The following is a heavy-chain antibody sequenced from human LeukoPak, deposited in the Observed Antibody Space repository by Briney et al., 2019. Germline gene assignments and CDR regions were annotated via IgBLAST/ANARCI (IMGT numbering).Heavy chain of an antibody. V-gene: IGHV4-34*01. D-gene: IGHD3-9*01. CDR3: ARSLNYDILTGYPRGGLFDP. CDR1: GGSFSGYY. CDR2: INHSGST. J-gene: IGHJ5*02. Sequence: SETLSLTCAVYGGSFSGYYWSWIRQPPGKGLEWIGEINHSGSTNYNPSLKSRVTISVDTPKNQFSLKLSSVTAADTAVYYCARSLNYDILTGYPRGGLFDPWAREPWSPSPQ.